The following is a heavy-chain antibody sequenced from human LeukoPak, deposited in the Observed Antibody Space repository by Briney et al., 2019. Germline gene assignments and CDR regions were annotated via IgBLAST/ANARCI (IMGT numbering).Heavy chain of an antibody. J-gene: IGHJ4*02. V-gene: IGHV3-23*01. Sequence: GGSLRLSCAASGFTFSSYAMSWVRQAPGKGLEWVSAISGSGGSTYYADSVKGRFTISRDNSKNTLYLQMNSLRAEDTAVYYCVRDIVLMVYAIRAFDCWGQGTLVTVSS. D-gene: IGHD2-8*01. CDR1: GFTFSSYA. CDR2: ISGSGGST. CDR3: VRDIVLMVYAIRAFDC.